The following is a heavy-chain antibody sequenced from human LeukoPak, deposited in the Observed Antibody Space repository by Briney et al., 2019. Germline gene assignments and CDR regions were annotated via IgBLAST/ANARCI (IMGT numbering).Heavy chain of an antibody. CDR3: ARGTRRNFDY. V-gene: IGHV4-61*01. CDR2: IYYSGST. D-gene: IGHD3-3*01. CDR1: GGSISSSSYY. J-gene: IGHJ4*02. Sequence: SETLSLTCTVSGGSISSSSYYWSWIRQPPGKGLEWIGYIYYSGSTNYNPSLKSRVTISVDTSKNQFSLKLSSVTAADTAVYYCARGTRRNFDYWGQGTLVTVSS.